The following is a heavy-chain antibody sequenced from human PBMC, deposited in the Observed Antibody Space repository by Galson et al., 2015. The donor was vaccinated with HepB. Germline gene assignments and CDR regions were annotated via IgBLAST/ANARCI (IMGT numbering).Heavy chain of an antibody. V-gene: IGHV7-4-1*02. CDR3: AREITNSGSQGWFDP. D-gene: IGHD1-14*01. J-gene: IGHJ5*02. CDR2: INTNTGNP. Sequence: SVKVSCKASGYSFNKFALNWVRQAPGQGLEWMGWINTNTGNPTYAQAFTGRFVISLDTSVSTTYLQINSLNVEDTAVYYCAREITNSGSQGWFDPWGQGTLVTVSS. CDR1: GYSFNKFA.